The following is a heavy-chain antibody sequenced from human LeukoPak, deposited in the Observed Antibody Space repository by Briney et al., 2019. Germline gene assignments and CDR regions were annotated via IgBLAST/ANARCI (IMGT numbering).Heavy chain of an antibody. CDR2: ITATGSRT. Sequence: GGSLRLSCTASGLTFGSYTMSWVRQAPGKGLEWVSGITATGSRTYYADSVKGRFTISRDSSRNTLYLQLNSLRAEDTAVYYCARDREWLVPGFDYWGQGTLVTVSS. CDR1: GLTFGSYT. J-gene: IGHJ4*02. V-gene: IGHV3-23*01. CDR3: ARDREWLVPGFDY. D-gene: IGHD6-19*01.